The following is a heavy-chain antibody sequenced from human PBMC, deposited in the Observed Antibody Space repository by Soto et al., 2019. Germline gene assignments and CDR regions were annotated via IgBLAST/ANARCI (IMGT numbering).Heavy chain of an antibody. CDR1: GGSISSGGYY. J-gene: IGHJ5*02. CDR2: IYYSGST. V-gene: IGHV4-31*03. D-gene: IGHD4-17*01. CDR3: ARGGYGDPTWFDP. Sequence: QVQLQESGPGLVKPSQTLSLTCTVSGGSISSGGYYWSWIRQHPGKGLEWIGYIYYSGSTYYNPSLKSRVTLSVDTSKNPFSLKLSSVTAADTAVYYCARGGYGDPTWFDPWGQGTLVTVSS.